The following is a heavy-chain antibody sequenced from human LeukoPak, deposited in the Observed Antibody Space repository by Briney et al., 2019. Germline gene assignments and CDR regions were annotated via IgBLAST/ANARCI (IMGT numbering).Heavy chain of an antibody. CDR2: IYYSGKT. V-gene: IGHV4-59*11. D-gene: IGHD3-22*01. CDR1: GGSISGHY. CDR3: ARLLDNDSSGYPDTFDM. J-gene: IGHJ3*02. Sequence: SETLSLTCAVSGGSISGHYWSWIRQPPGKGREWIGYIYYSGKTYYGSSLRSRVTISVDTSKNHFSLKLTSMTAADTAVYYCARLLDNDSSGYPDTFDMWGQGTMVTVSS.